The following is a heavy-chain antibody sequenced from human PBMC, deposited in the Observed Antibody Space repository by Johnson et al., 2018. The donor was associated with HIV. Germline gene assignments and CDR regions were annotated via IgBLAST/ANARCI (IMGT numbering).Heavy chain of an antibody. CDR1: GFTFSSHA. V-gene: IGHV3-30*04. D-gene: IGHD6-13*01. CDR2: ISNDGSNK. Sequence: QMHLVESGGGVVQPGRSLRLSCAASGFTFSSHAMHWVRQAPGKGLEWVTFISNDGSNKYYADSVRGRFTISRDNSKNTLYLQMNSLRAEDTAVYYCAREGEGYSSSWYDAFDIWGQGTMVTVSS. J-gene: IGHJ3*02. CDR3: AREGEGYSSSWYDAFDI.